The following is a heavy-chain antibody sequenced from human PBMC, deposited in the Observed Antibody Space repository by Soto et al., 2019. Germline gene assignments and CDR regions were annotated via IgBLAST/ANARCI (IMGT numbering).Heavy chain of an antibody. Sequence: QVQLVQSGAEVMMPGSSVRVSCKASGGSFSNYAISWVRQAPGQGLEWMGGIIPMFGIGNYAEKFLGRVTITADESTSTSHMELSSLRSEDTAVYFCARAYRENYFYAMDVWGQGTTVTVSS. CDR1: GGSFSNYA. CDR2: IIPMFGIG. J-gene: IGHJ6*02. D-gene: IGHD1-26*01. CDR3: ARAYRENYFYAMDV. V-gene: IGHV1-69*01.